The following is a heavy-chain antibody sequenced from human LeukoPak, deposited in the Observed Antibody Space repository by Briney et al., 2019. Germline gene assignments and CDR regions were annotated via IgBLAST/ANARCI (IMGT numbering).Heavy chain of an antibody. CDR1: GGSISSYY. Sequence: PSETLSLTCTVSGGSISSYYWSWIRQPPGKGLEWIGYIYYSGSTNYNPSLKSRVTISVDTSKNQFSLKLSSVTAADTAVYYCARDSSAALDWFDPWGQGTLVTVSS. J-gene: IGHJ5*02. D-gene: IGHD6-25*01. CDR3: ARDSSAALDWFDP. V-gene: IGHV4-59*12. CDR2: IYYSGST.